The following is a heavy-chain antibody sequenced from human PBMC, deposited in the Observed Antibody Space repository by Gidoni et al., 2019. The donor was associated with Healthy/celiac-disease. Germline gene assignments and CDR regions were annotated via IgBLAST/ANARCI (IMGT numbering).Heavy chain of an antibody. V-gene: IGHV4-39*01. Sequence: QLQLQESGPGLVKPSETLSLTCTVPGGSISSSSYYWGWIRQPPGKGLEWIGSIYYSGSTYYNPSLKSRVTISVDTSKNQFSLKLSSVTAADTAVYYCARHGLEMLCSSTSCYPITGWFDPWGQGTLVTVSS. CDR2: IYYSGST. D-gene: IGHD2-2*01. J-gene: IGHJ5*02. CDR1: GGSISSSSYY. CDR3: ARHGLEMLCSSTSCYPITGWFDP.